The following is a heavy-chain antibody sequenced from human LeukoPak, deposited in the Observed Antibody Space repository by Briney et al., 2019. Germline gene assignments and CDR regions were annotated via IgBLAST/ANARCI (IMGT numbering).Heavy chain of an antibody. CDR3: ATGRAYGDYFDAFDI. V-gene: IGHV1-2*02. J-gene: IGHJ3*02. CDR2: INPNSGGT. CDR1: GYTFTCYY. Sequence: ASVKVSCKASGYTFTCYYMHWVRQAPGQGLEWMGWINPNSGGTNYAQKFQGRVTMTRDTSISTAYMELSRLRSDDTAVYYCATGRAYGDYFDAFDIWGQGTMVTVSS. D-gene: IGHD4-17*01.